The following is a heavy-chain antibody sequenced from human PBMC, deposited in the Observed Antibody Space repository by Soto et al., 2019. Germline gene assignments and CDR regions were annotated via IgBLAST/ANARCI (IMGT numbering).Heavy chain of an antibody. V-gene: IGHV1-69*13. J-gene: IGHJ6*02. D-gene: IGHD3-3*01. CDR3: ARLDYDFWSGGLYYYGMDV. CDR2: IIPIFGTA. CDR1: GGTFSSYA. Sequence: SVKVSCKASGGTFSSYAISWVRQAPGQGLEWMGGIIPIFGTANYAQKFQGRVTITADESTSTAYMELSSLRSEDTAVYYCARLDYDFWSGGLYYYGMDVWGQGTTVTVSS.